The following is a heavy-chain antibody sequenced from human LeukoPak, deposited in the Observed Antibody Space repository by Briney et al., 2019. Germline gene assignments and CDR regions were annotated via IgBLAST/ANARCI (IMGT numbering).Heavy chain of an antibody. V-gene: IGHV3-23*01. J-gene: IGHJ4*02. CDR3: ARDDYGGRGEFDY. Sequence: GSLRLSCAASGFTFSSYAMSWVRQAPEKGLEWVSAISGSGGSTYYADSVKGRFTISRDNAKNTLYLQMNSLRAEDTAVYYCARDDYGGRGEFDYWGQGTLVTVSS. CDR2: ISGSGGST. D-gene: IGHD4-23*01. CDR1: GFTFSSYA.